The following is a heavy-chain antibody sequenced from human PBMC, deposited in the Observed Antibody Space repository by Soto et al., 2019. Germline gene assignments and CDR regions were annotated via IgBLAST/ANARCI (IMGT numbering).Heavy chain of an antibody. CDR2: INEDGSGT. CDR3: ASTAYYVDN. CDR1: GLTFRIYW. V-gene: IGHV3-7*01. J-gene: IGHJ4*02. D-gene: IGHD2-21*01. Sequence: EVQLVESGGGLVQPGGSLRLSCAVSGLTFRIYWMCWVRQVPGKGLEWVANINEDGSGTYYLDSVRGRLTISRDNAHNSLYLQMNYLRVEDTDLYYCASTAYYVDNWGQGTLVTVSS.